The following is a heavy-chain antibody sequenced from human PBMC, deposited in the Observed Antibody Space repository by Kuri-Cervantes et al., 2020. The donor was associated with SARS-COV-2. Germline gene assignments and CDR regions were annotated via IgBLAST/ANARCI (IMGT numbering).Heavy chain of an antibody. CDR1: GGSISSYY. J-gene: IGHJ6*02. CDR3: ARDTMSSSSWSRYYYYGMDV. CDR2: IYYSGST. V-gene: IGHV4-59*01. D-gene: IGHD6-13*01. Sequence: SETLSLTCTVSGGSISSYYWSWIRQPPGKGLEWIGCIYYSGSTNYNPSLKSRVTISVDTSKNQFSLKLSSVTAAETAVYYRARDTMSSSSWSRYYYYGMDVWGQGTTVTVSS.